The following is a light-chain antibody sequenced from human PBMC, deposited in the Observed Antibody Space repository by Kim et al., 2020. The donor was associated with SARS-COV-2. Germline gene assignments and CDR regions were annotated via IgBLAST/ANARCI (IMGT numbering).Light chain of an antibody. CDR1: SSDVGGYNL. Sequence: GQSITISCTGTSSDVGGYNLVSWYQQHPGKAPKLMIYEVSKRPSGVSNRFSGSKSGNTASLTISGLLAEDEADYYCCSYAGSSTFVFGTGTKVTVL. J-gene: IGLJ1*01. CDR2: EVS. V-gene: IGLV2-23*02. CDR3: CSYAGSSTFV.